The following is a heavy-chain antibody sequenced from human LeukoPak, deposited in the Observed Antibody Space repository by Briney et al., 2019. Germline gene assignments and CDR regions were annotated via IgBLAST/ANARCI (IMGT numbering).Heavy chain of an antibody. CDR3: AKVTYYEDAFDI. V-gene: IGHV3-23*01. Sequence: GGSLRLSCAASGFTSSSYAMSWVRQAPGKGLEWVSAISGSGGSTYYADSVKGRFTISRDNSKNTLYLQMNSLRAEDTAVYYCAKVTYYEDAFDIWGQGTMVTVSS. CDR2: ISGSGGST. CDR1: GFTSSSYA. D-gene: IGHD2-21*02. J-gene: IGHJ3*02.